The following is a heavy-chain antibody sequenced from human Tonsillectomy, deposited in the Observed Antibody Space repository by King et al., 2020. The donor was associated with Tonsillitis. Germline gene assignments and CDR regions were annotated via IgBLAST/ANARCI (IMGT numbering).Heavy chain of an antibody. D-gene: IGHD3-10*01. J-gene: IGHJ4*02. CDR1: GYTFTSYD. Sequence: MQLVQSGAEVKKPGASVKVSCKASGYTFTSYDINWVRQATGQGLEWMGWMNPNSGNTGYAQKFQGRVTMTRNTSISTAYMELSSLRSEDTAVYYCARGRYGSGGQYPHFDYWGQGTLVTVSS. CDR2: MNPNSGNT. V-gene: IGHV1-8*02. CDR3: ARGRYGSGGQYPHFDY.